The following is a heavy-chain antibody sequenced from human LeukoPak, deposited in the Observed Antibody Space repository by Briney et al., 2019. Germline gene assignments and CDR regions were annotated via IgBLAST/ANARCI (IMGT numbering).Heavy chain of an antibody. CDR3: ATRLKDYSNYYFDY. Sequence: ASVKVSCKVSGYTLTELSMHWVRQAPGKGLECMGGFDPEDGETIYAQKFQGRVTMTEDTSTDAAYMELSSLRSEDTAVYYCATRLKDYSNYYFDYWGQGTLVTVSS. CDR1: GYTLTELS. D-gene: IGHD4-11*01. CDR2: FDPEDGET. V-gene: IGHV1-24*01. J-gene: IGHJ4*02.